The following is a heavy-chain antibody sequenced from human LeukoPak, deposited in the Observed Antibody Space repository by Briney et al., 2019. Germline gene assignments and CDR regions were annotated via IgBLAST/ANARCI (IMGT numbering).Heavy chain of an antibody. CDR1: GYSISSDYY. Sequence: SETLSLTCTVSGYSISSDYYWGWIRQPPGKGLEWIGSIYHSGSTYYNPSLKSRVTMSVDTSKNQFSLKLSSLTAADTAVYYCARQSISWPYHFDYWGQGTLVTVSS. V-gene: IGHV4-38-2*02. CDR3: ARQSISWPYHFDY. D-gene: IGHD6-13*01. J-gene: IGHJ4*02. CDR2: IYHSGST.